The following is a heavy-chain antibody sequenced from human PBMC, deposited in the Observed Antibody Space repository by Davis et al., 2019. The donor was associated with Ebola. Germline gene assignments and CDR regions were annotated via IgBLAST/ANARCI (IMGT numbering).Heavy chain of an antibody. Sequence: MPSETLSLTCTVSGGSISGYYWSWIRQPPGKGLEWIGYIYYSGSTNYNPSLKSRVTISVDTSKNQFSVKLNSVTAADTAVYYCARGYSANYGRFDPWGQGTLVTVSS. CDR2: IYYSGST. V-gene: IGHV4-59*01. J-gene: IGHJ5*02. CDR3: ARGYSANYGRFDP. D-gene: IGHD5-12*01. CDR1: GGSISGYY.